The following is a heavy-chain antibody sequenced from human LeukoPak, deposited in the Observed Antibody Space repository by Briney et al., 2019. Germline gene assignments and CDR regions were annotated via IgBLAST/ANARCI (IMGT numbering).Heavy chain of an antibody. J-gene: IGHJ4*02. CDR1: GYTFTSNY. CDR3: ARTVGIDGYNLGFDY. CDR2: INPSGGST. D-gene: IGHD5-24*01. Sequence: ASVKVSCRAFGYTFTSNYMHWVRQAPGQGPEWMGIINPSGGSTSYAQKFQGRVTMTRDMSTSTVYMELSSLRSEDTAVYYCARTVGIDGYNLGFDYWGQGTLVTVSS. V-gene: IGHV1-46*01.